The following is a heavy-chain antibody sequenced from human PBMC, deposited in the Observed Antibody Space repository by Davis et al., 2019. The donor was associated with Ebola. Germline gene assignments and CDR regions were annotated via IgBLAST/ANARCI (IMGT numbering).Heavy chain of an antibody. V-gene: IGHV4-39*07. J-gene: IGHJ4*02. CDR2: IYYSGST. Sequence: MPSETLSLTCTVSGGSISSSSYYWGWIRQPPGKGLEWIGSIYYSGSTYYNPSLKSRVTISVDTSKNQFSLKLSSVTAADTAVYYCARDSGGSGWYERGNFDYWGQGTLVTVSS. CDR3: ARDSGGSGWYERGNFDY. D-gene: IGHD6-19*01. CDR1: GGSISSSSYY.